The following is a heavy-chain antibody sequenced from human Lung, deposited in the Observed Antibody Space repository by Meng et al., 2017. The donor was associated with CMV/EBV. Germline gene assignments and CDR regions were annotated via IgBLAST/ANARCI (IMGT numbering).Heavy chain of an antibody. CDR3: ARMGYGYNYVDY. CDR2: IDWDDDK. V-gene: IGHV2-70D*14. J-gene: IGHJ4*02. Sequence: SGPTLVKPTQTLTLTCTFSGFSLSTSRMRVSWIRQPPGKALEWLARIDWDDDKFYSTSLKTRLTISKDTSKNQVVLTMTNMDPVDTATYYCARMGYGYNYVDYWXQGTLVXFSS. CDR1: GFSLSTSRMR. D-gene: IGHD5-24*01.